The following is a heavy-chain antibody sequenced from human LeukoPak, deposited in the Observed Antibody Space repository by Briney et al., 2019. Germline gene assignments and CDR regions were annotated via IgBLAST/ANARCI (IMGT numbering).Heavy chain of an antibody. J-gene: IGHJ4*02. D-gene: IGHD2-15*01. V-gene: IGHV1-18*01. CDR1: GYTFTSYG. CDR2: ISAYNGNT. Sequence: ASVKVSCKASGYTFTSYGISWVRQAPGQGLEWMGWISAYNGNTNYAQKLQGRVTMTTDTSTSTAYMELRSLRSDDTAVYYCARQTAVAATDAFDYWGQGTLVTVSS. CDR3: ARQTAVAATDAFDY.